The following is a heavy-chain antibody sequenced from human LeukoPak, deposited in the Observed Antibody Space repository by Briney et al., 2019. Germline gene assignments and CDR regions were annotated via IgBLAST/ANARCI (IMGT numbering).Heavy chain of an antibody. D-gene: IGHD1-14*01. CDR1: GLTFSTSG. CDR2: IGPTGFDR. Sequence: ETGGSLRLSCTTSGLTFSTSGFNWVRQAPAKGLEWVASIGPTGFDRYHADSIKGRFTISRDNANNFLYLQMDSLRADDTAVYYCATETNGRNYDYWGQGTLLTVSS. J-gene: IGHJ4*02. V-gene: IGHV3-21*06. CDR3: ATETNGRNYDY.